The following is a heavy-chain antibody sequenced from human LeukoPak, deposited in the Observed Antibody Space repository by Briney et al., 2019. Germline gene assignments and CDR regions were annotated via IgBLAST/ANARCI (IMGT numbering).Heavy chain of an antibody. CDR3: ARYDVYGGYFDY. V-gene: IGHV1-18*01. CDR2: ISVYNGET. D-gene: IGHD4/OR15-4a*01. J-gene: IGHJ4*02. Sequence: ASVKVSCKASGYTLTSYGISWVRQAPGQGLEWMGWISVYNGETNYAQKLQGRVTMTTDTSTSTAYMELRSLRSDDTAVYYCARYDVYGGYFDYWGQGTLVIVSS. CDR1: GYTLTSYG.